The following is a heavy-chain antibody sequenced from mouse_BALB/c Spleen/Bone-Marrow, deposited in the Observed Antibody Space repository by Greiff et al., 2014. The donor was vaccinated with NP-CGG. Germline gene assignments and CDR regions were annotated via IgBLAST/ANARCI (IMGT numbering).Heavy chain of an antibody. J-gene: IGHJ4*01. CDR1: GYTFTSYW. D-gene: IGHD3-1*01. CDR3: TRSGYVMDY. Sequence: GSELVRPGASVKLSCKASGYTFTSYWMHWVKQRPGQGLEWLGNIYPGTGSTNYDEKFKSKATLTVDTSSSTAYMQLSSLTSEDSAVYYCTRSGYVMDYWGQGTSVTVSS. V-gene: IGHV1S22*01. CDR2: IYPGTGST.